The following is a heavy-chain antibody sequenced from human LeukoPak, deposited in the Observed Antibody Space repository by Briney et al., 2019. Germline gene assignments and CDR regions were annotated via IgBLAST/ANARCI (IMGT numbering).Heavy chain of an antibody. CDR3: ARIRVAYSGAYYFDC. CDR2: ISSSGST. J-gene: IGHJ4*02. CDR1: RGSISGSIRSFY. D-gene: IGHD1-26*01. V-gene: IGHV4-4*09. Sequence: PSETLSLTCTVSRGSISGSIRSFYWSWLRQPPGKVLEWIGYISSSGSTNDNSCLRSRVTISLDASKKQFFLTLSSVSAADTALYYCARIRVAYSGAYYFDCWGQGTLVTVSP.